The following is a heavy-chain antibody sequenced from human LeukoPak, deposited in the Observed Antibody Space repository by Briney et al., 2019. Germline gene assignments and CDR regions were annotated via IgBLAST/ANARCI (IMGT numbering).Heavy chain of an antibody. D-gene: IGHD6-19*01. CDR1: GFTLSSYS. CDR2: ISSSSIYI. V-gene: IGHV3-21*01. Sequence: GGSLRLSCAASGFTLSSYSMNWVRQAPGKGLEWVSSISSSSIYIYYADSVKGRFTISRDNAKNSVYLQMNSLRAEDTAVYYCARGPHRQWLGRFDYWGQGTLVTVSS. CDR3: ARGPHRQWLGRFDY. J-gene: IGHJ4*02.